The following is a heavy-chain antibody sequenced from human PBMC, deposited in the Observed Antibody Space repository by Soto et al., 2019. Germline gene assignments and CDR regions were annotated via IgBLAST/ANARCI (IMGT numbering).Heavy chain of an antibody. D-gene: IGHD5-18*01. V-gene: IGHV3-48*02. Sequence: GSLLPAGSASGFSFSTFSMNWVRQAPGKGLEWVSYISSRSTIIYYADSVKVRFTISRDNAKNSLYLQMNSLTDEDTAVYYCARGQQWQAPDYWGQGTTVTVYS. CDR1: GFSFSTFS. J-gene: IGHJ4*02. CDR3: ARGQQWQAPDY. CDR2: ISSRSTII.